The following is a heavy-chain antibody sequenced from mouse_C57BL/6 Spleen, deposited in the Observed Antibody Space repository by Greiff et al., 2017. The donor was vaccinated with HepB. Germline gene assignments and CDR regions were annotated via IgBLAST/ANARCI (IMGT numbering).Heavy chain of an antibody. CDR2: ISDGGSYT. CDR1: GFTFSSYA. J-gene: IGHJ1*03. Sequence: EVKLMESGGGLVKPGGSLKLSCAASGFTFSSYAMSWVRQTPEKRLEWVATISDGGSYTYYPDNVKGRFTISRDNAKNNLYLQMSHLKSEDTAMYYCAREGITTRLHWYFDVWGTGTTVTVSS. CDR3: AREGITTRLHWYFDV. V-gene: IGHV5-4*01. D-gene: IGHD2-4*01.